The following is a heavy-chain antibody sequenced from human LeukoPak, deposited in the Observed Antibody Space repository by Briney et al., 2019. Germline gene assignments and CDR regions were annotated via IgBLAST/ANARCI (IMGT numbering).Heavy chain of an antibody. V-gene: IGHV3-23*01. CDR2: ISGSGGTT. Sequence: GGSLRLSCAASGFTFSSYGMSWVRQAPGKGLEWVSGISGSGGTTYYADSAKGRFTISRDNSKNTLYLQMNSLRAGDTAVYYCATSGSYNYWGQGTLVTVSS. D-gene: IGHD1-26*01. J-gene: IGHJ4*02. CDR3: ATSGSYNY. CDR1: GFTFSSYG.